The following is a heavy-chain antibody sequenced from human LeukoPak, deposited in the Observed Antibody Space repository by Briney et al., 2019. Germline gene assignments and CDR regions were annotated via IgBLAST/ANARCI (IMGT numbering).Heavy chain of an antibody. V-gene: IGHV1-69*05. CDR2: FIPIFGTA. CDR1: GGTFSSYA. D-gene: IGHD2-8*01. Sequence: ASVKVSCKASGGTFSSYAISWVRQAPGQGLEWMGGFIPIFGTANYAQKFQGRVTITTDESTSTAYMELSSLRSEDTAVYYCARDKGPNGGFDYWGQGTLVTVSS. J-gene: IGHJ4*02. CDR3: ARDKGPNGGFDY.